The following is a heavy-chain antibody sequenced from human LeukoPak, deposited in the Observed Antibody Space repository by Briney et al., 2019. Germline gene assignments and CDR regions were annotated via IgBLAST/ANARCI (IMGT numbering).Heavy chain of an antibody. J-gene: IGHJ4*02. V-gene: IGHV3-30*18. CDR2: ISYDGSNK. CDR3: AKDQEQWLVRVDY. Sequence: GESLRLSCAASGFTFSSYGMHWVRQAPGKGLEWVAVISYDGSNKYYADSVKGRFTISRDNSKNTLYLQMNSLRAEDTAVYYCAKDQEQWLVRVDYWGQGTLVTVSS. D-gene: IGHD6-19*01. CDR1: GFTFSSYG.